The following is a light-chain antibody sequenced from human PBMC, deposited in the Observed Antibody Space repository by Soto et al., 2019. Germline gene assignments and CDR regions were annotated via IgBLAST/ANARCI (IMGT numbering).Light chain of an antibody. V-gene: IGLV2-23*02. Sequence: QSALTQPASVSGSPGQSITISCTGTSSDVGSYNLVSWYQQHPGKAPKLMIYEVSKRPSGVSNRFSGSKSGNTASRTISGLQAEDEADYYCCSYAGSSTVVFGGGTQLTVL. J-gene: IGLJ2*01. CDR2: EVS. CDR3: CSYAGSSTVV. CDR1: SSDVGSYNL.